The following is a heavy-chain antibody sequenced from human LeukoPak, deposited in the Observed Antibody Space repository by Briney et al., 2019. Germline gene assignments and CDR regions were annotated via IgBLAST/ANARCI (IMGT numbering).Heavy chain of an antibody. V-gene: IGHV1-69*05. Sequence: SVKVSCKASGGTFSSYAISWVRQAPGQGLEWMGRIIPIFGTANYAQKFQGRVTITTDESTSTAYMELSSLRSEDTAVYYCARVNLPRGCSGGSCYSLYYYYYYMDVWGKGTTVTVSS. J-gene: IGHJ6*03. CDR1: GGTFSSYA. CDR3: ARVNLPRGCSGGSCYSLYYYYYYMDV. D-gene: IGHD2-15*01. CDR2: IIPIFGTA.